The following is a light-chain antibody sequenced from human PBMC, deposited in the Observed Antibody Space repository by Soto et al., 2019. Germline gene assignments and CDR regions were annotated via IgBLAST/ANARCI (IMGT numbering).Light chain of an antibody. J-gene: IGKJ1*01. CDR2: DAS. V-gene: IGKV3-15*01. CDR3: QQYDHWPLT. Sequence: EVVMTQSPATLAVSPGERGTLSCRASQSVRSHLAWYRQKPGQAPRLLIYDASIRATGIPAKFSGSGSGTNFTLSVSSLQSEDFAIYYCQQYDHWPLTFGQGTKVEIK. CDR1: QSVRSH.